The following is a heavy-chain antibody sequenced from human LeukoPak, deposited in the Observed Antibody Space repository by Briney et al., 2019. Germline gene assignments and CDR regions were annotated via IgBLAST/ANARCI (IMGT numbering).Heavy chain of an antibody. V-gene: IGHV1-8*01. CDR3: VRGPPNWGFDY. Sequence: ASVKVSCKTSGYTFTNYDINWVRQATGQGLEWMGWMSPNSGNTGYAQKFQGRVTMTRDTSISTAYMELNNVRSEDTAVYYCVRGPPNWGFDYWGQGTLVTVSS. CDR1: GYTFTNYD. D-gene: IGHD7-27*01. J-gene: IGHJ4*02. CDR2: MSPNSGNT.